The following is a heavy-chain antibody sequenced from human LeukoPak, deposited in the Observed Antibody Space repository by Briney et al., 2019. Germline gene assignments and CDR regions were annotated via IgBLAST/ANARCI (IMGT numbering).Heavy chain of an antibody. CDR2: IYHSGST. CDR1: GGSISSSNW. CDR3: ARGQFWSGYSI. D-gene: IGHD3-3*02. Sequence: PSGTLSLTCAVSGGSISSSNWWSWVRQPPGKGLEWIGEIYHSGSTNYNPSLKSRVTISVDTSKNQFSLKLSSVTAADTAIYYCARGQFWSGYSIWGQGTLVTVSS. J-gene: IGHJ4*02. V-gene: IGHV4-4*02.